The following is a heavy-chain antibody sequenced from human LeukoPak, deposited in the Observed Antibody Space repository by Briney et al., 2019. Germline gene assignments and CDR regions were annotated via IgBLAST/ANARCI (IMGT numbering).Heavy chain of an antibody. D-gene: IGHD6-19*01. CDR1: GYTFTGYY. V-gene: IGHV1-2*02. J-gene: IGHJ2*01. CDR3: ARPYSSGWIDNWYFDL. CDR2: INPNSGGT. Sequence: ASVKVSCKASGYTFTGYYMHWVRQAPEQGLEWMGWINPNSGGTNYAQKLQGRVTMTTDTSTSTAYMELRSLRSDDTAVYYCARPYSSGWIDNWYFDLWGRGTLVTVSS.